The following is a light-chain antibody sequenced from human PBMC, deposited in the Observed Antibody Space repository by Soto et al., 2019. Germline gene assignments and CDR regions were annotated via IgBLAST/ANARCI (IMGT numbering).Light chain of an antibody. CDR3: CSYAGSRTLG. CDR1: SSDVGSYNL. Sequence: QSALTQPASVSGSPGQSITISCTGTSSDVGSYNLVSWYQQHPGKAPKLMIYEGSKRPSGVSNRFSGSKSGNTAALTISGLQAEDEADYYCCSYAGSRTLGFGGGTKVTVL. V-gene: IGLV2-23*01. CDR2: EGS. J-gene: IGLJ3*02.